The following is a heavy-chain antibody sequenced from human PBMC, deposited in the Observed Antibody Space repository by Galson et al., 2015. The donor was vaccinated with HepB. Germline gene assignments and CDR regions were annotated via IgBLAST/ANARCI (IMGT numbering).Heavy chain of an antibody. CDR1: GFTFSSAW. D-gene: IGHD2-21*02. J-gene: IGHJ6*02. CDR2: IKSKTDGEKI. V-gene: IGHV3-15*01. Sequence: SLRLSCATSGFTFSSAWMSWVRQAPGKGLEWVGRIKSKTDGEKIDYAAPVKGRFTISRDDSKNTVYVQMNNLKTEDTAVYYCTAELPKRYYFYGMDVWGRGTTVTVSS. CDR3: TAELPKRYYFYGMDV.